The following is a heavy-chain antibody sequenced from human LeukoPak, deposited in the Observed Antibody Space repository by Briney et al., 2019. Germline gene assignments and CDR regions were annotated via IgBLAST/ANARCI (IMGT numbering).Heavy chain of an antibody. D-gene: IGHD6-13*01. J-gene: IGHJ4*02. CDR2: IYYSGST. CDR1: GGSISSYY. CDR3: ARDRPIAAAGLDY. V-gene: IGHV4-59*01. Sequence: SETLSLTCTVSGGSISSYYWSWIRQPPGKGLEWIGYIYYSGSTNFNPSLKCRVTISVDTSKNQFSLKLSSVTAADTAVYYCARDRPIAAAGLDYWGQGTLVTVSS.